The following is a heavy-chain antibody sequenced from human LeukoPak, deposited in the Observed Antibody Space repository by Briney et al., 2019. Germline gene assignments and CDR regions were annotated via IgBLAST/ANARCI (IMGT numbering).Heavy chain of an antibody. Sequence: GGSLRLSCAASGFTFNDYYMSWIRQAPGKGLEWLSYINIGGTNTHYADSVKGRFIISRDNAKKSLYLEMNNLRAEDAAVYYCATDGAGFDTWGQGVLVTVSS. CDR1: GFTFNDYY. V-gene: IGHV3-11*01. J-gene: IGHJ5*02. CDR3: ATDGAGFDT. CDR2: INIGGTNT.